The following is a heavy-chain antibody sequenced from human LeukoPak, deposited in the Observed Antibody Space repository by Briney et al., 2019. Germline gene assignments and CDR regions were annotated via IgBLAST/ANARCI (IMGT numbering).Heavy chain of an antibody. D-gene: IGHD3-10*01. Sequence: NPSETLSLTCTVSGGSISSHYWSWIRQPPGKGLEWIGYMYYTGSTNYNPSLKSRVTISVDTSKNQFSLKLSSVTAADTAVYYCARDPEGYGSGSYLDYWGQGTLVTVSS. J-gene: IGHJ4*02. CDR3: ARDPEGYGSGSYLDY. V-gene: IGHV4-59*11. CDR2: MYYTGST. CDR1: GGSISSHY.